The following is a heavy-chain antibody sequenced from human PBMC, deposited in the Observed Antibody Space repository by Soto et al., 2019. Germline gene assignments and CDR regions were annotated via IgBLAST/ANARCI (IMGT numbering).Heavy chain of an antibody. CDR2: IYYSGST. CDR1: GGSISSGDYY. CDR3: ARSIDP. J-gene: IGHJ5*02. V-gene: IGHV4-30-4*01. Sequence: SDTLSLTCTVSGGSISSGDYYWILIRQPPGKGLEWIGYIYYSGSTYYSPSLKSRVTISVDKSKNHFSLKLNSVTASDTAVYYCARSIDPWGQGTLVT.